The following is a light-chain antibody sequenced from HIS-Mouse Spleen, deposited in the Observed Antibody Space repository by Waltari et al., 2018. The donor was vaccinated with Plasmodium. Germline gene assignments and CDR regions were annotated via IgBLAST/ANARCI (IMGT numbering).Light chain of an antibody. J-gene: IGLJ2*01. CDR1: SSDVGGYHY. CDR2: DVN. V-gene: IGLV2-11*01. Sequence: QSALTQPRSVSGSPGQSVTISCTGTSSDVGGYHYVSWYQQHPGKAPKLMFYDVNKLPSRVPNRSSGSKSGNSASLASARLKAGDEDNYYCCSYARSYTMVFGGGTKLTVL. CDR3: CSYARSYTMV.